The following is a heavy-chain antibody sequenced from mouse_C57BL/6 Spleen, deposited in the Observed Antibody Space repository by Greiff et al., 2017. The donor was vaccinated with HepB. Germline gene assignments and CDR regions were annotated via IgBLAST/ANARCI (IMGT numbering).Heavy chain of an antibody. Sequence: QVQLKQSGAELVKPGASVKISCKASGYAFSSYWMNWVKQRPGKGLEWIGQIYPGDGDTNYNGKFKGKATLTADKSSSTAYMQLSSLTSEDSAVYFCARSFITTVDFDYWGQGTTLTVSS. J-gene: IGHJ2*01. CDR3: ARSFITTVDFDY. CDR1: GYAFSSYW. D-gene: IGHD1-1*01. V-gene: IGHV1-80*01. CDR2: IYPGDGDT.